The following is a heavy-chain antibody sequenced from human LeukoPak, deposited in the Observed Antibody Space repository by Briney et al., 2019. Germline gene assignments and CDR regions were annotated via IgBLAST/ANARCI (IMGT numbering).Heavy chain of an antibody. Sequence: ASVKVSCKASGYTFTSYDINWVRQAPGQGLEGMGWMNPNSGNTGYAQKFQGRVTMTRNTSISTAYMELSRLRSEDTAVYYCARWTASSGLSYWGQGTLVTVSS. CDR3: ARWTASSGLSY. J-gene: IGHJ4*02. V-gene: IGHV1-8*01. CDR1: GYTFTSYD. CDR2: MNPNSGNT. D-gene: IGHD6-19*01.